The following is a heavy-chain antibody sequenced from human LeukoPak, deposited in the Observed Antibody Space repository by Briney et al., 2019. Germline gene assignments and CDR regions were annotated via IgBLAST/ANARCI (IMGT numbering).Heavy chain of an antibody. J-gene: IGHJ4*02. CDR2: IYYSGST. Sequence: PSETLSLTCTVSGGSISSGDYYWSWIRQPPGKGLEWIGYIYYSGSTYYNPSLKSRVTISVDTSKNQFSLKLSSVTAADTAVYYCARAQYSGYDLVYFDYWGQGTLVTVSS. CDR1: GGSISSGDYY. V-gene: IGHV4-30-4*08. CDR3: ARAQYSGYDLVYFDY. D-gene: IGHD5-12*01.